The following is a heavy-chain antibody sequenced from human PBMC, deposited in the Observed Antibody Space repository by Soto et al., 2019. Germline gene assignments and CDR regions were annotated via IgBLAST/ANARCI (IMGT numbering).Heavy chain of an antibody. CDR3: ARGLGYDFWSGYPSSVNNWFDP. V-gene: IGHV4-31*03. Sequence: SETLSLTCTVSGGSISSGGYYWSWIRQHPGKGLEWIGYIYYSGSTYYNPSLKSRVTISVDTSKNQFSLKLSSVTAADTAVYYCARGLGYDFWSGYPSSVNNWFDPWGQGTLVTVSS. J-gene: IGHJ5*02. CDR2: IYYSGST. CDR1: GGSISSGGYY. D-gene: IGHD3-3*01.